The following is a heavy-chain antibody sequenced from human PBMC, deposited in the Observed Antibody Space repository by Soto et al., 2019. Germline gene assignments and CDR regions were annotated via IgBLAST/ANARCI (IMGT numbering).Heavy chain of an antibody. J-gene: IGHJ5*02. D-gene: IGHD5-12*01. CDR2: ISTYSGDT. Sequence: QVHLVQSGVEVKTPGASVKVSCQASGYTFFTYDISWVRQAPGQGLEWMGWISTYSGDTKYAQKFQGRVTMTTDNSTTTAYLELRSLRSDDTAGYYCARHHGATTSANLFDTWGQGTLVTVSS. CDR1: GYTFFTYD. V-gene: IGHV1-18*01. CDR3: ARHHGATTSANLFDT.